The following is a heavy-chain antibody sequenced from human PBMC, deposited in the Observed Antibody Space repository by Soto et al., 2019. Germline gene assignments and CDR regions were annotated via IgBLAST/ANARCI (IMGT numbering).Heavy chain of an antibody. J-gene: IGHJ5*02. V-gene: IGHV1-69*13. CDR1: GGTFSSYA. D-gene: IGHD3-10*01. CDR3: ARESPPPNYYGSGSTRYNWFDP. Sequence: SVKVSCKASGGTFSSYAISWVRQAPGQGLEWMGGIIPIFGTANYAQKFQGRVTITADESTSTAYMELSSLRSEDTAVYYCARESPPPNYYGSGSTRYNWFDPWGQGTLVTVSS. CDR2: IIPIFGTA.